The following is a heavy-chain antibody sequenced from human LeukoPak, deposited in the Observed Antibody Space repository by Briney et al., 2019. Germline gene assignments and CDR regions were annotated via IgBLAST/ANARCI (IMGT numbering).Heavy chain of an antibody. V-gene: IGHV4-34*01. D-gene: IGHD3-10*01. CDR3: ARYCGSENYCISY. Sequence: SETLSLTCAVYGASFSVNNWIWIRQPPGKGLEWIGEINHSGAITYKPSLKSRLTISADTSKNQFSLKLSSVTAADTAVYYCARYCGSENYCISYWGQGTLVTVSS. J-gene: IGHJ4*01. CDR1: GASFSVNN. CDR2: INHSGAI.